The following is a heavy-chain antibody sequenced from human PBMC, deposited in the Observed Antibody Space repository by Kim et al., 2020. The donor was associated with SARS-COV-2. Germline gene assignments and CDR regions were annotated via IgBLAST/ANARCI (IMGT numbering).Heavy chain of an antibody. D-gene: IGHD6-6*01. CDR2: IYYSGST. V-gene: IGHV4-39*01. J-gene: IGHJ5*02. CDR1: GGSISSSSYY. Sequence: SETLSLTCTVSGGSISSSSYYWGWIRQPPGKGLEWTGSIYYSGSTYYNPSLKSRVTISVDTSKNQFSLKLSSVTAADTAVYYCARHGPPYSSSFGFDPWGQGTLVTVSS. CDR3: ARHGPPYSSSFGFDP.